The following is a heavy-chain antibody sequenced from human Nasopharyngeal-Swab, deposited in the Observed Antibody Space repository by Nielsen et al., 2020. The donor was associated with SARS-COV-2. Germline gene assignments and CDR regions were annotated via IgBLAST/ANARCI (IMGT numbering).Heavy chain of an antibody. Sequence: ASVKVSCKASGYTFTGYYMHWVRQAPGQGLEWMGRINPNSGGTNYAQKFQGRVTMTRDTSISTAYMELRSLRSDDTAVYYCARSVDYGDYFDYWGQGTLVTVSS. CDR1: GYTFTGYY. V-gene: IGHV1-2*06. CDR2: INPNSGGT. J-gene: IGHJ4*02. D-gene: IGHD4-17*01. CDR3: ARSVDYGDYFDY.